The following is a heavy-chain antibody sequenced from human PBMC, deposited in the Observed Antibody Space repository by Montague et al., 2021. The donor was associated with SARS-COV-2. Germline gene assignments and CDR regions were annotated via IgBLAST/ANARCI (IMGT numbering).Heavy chain of an antibody. CDR3: AKDREYQLPYYYYYMDV. D-gene: IGHD2-2*01. V-gene: IGHV3-30*04. CDR2: ISYDGRHK. Sequence: SLRLSCAPSGFTFSHYAMHWVRQSPGKGLEWVSIISYDGRHKYYADSVKGRFTISRDNSKNTLYLQMNSLRAEDTVVYYCAKDREYQLPYYYYYMDVWGKGTTVTVSS. J-gene: IGHJ6*03. CDR1: GFTFSHYA.